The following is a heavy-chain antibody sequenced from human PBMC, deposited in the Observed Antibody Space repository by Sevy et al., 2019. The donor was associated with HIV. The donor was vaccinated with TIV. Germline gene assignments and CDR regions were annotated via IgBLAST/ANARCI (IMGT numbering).Heavy chain of an antibody. Sequence: GGSLRLSCAVSGFTFRSYAMSWVRQAPGMGLEWVSTISGSGGSTYYADSVKGRFTISRDNFKNTLYLQINSLRADDTAVYYCAKETTAGYYWGQGTLVTVSS. J-gene: IGHJ4*02. CDR3: AKETTAGYY. CDR1: GFTFRSYA. V-gene: IGHV3-23*01. CDR2: ISGSGGST. D-gene: IGHD6-13*01.